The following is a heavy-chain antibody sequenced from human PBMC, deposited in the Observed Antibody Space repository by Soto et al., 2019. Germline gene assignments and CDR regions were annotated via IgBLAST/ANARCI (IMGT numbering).Heavy chain of an antibody. CDR2: IYYSGST. V-gene: IGHV4-59*01. CDR3: ARYYYGSGSSLAY. Sequence: PSETLSLTCTVSGGSISSYYWSWIRQPPGKGLEWIGYIYYSGSTNYNPSLKSRVTISVDTSKNQFSLKLSSVTAADTAVYYCARYYYGSGSSLAYWGQGTLVTVSS. J-gene: IGHJ4*02. CDR1: GGSISSYY. D-gene: IGHD3-10*01.